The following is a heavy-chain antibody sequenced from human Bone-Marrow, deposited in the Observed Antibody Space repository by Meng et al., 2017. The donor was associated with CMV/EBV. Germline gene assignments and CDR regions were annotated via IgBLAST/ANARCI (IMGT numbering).Heavy chain of an antibody. D-gene: IGHD3-10*01. Sequence: GESLKISCAASGFTFSSYAMSWVRQAPGKGLEWVSAISGSGGSTYYADSVKGRFTISRDNSKNTLYLQMNSLRAEDTAVYYCAKDLRVRGVNWGWFDPWGQGTPVTVSS. CDR3: AKDLRVRGVNWGWFDP. CDR1: GFTFSSYA. J-gene: IGHJ5*02. V-gene: IGHV3-23*01. CDR2: ISGSGGST.